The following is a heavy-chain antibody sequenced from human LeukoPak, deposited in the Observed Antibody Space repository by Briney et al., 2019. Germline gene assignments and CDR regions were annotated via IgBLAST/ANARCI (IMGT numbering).Heavy chain of an antibody. V-gene: IGHV4-59*01. D-gene: IGHD5-12*01. J-gene: IGHJ4*02. CDR1: GASISSSY. Sequence: SETLSLTCAVSGASISSSYWSWIRQPLGKGLEYIGYIQHSDINYNPSLKSRVTMTLDTSKNQFSLKLTSVTAADTAIYYCTKVLRGYSGYGDWGQGTLVTVSS. CDR2: IQHSDI. CDR3: TKVLRGYSGYGD.